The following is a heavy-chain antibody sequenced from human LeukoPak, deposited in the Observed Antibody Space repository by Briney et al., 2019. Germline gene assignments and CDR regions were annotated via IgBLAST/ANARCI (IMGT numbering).Heavy chain of an antibody. D-gene: IGHD3-10*01. Sequence: PGGSLRLSCAASGFTFSNYAMTWVRQAPGKGLEWVSSISGDGGYTYYADSVKGRSTISRDNSKNTVYVEMNSLRGEDTAIYYCAKGGDYYGASFDFWGQGTLVTVSS. CDR2: ISGDGGYT. CDR3: AKGGDYYGASFDF. V-gene: IGHV3-23*01. J-gene: IGHJ4*02. CDR1: GFTFSNYA.